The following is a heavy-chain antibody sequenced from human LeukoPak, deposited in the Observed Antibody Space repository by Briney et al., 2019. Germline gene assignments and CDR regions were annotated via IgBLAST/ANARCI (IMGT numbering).Heavy chain of an antibody. CDR2: SSGSGGST. Sequence: PGGSLRLSCAASGFTFSSYAMSRVRQAPGKGLEWVSASSGSGGSTYYADSVKGRFTISRDNSKNTLYLQMNSLRAEDTAVYYCAKDGPPIVVVVAATPGYFDYWGQGTLVTVSS. J-gene: IGHJ4*02. D-gene: IGHD2-15*01. CDR1: GFTFSSYA. CDR3: AKDGPPIVVVVAATPGYFDY. V-gene: IGHV3-23*01.